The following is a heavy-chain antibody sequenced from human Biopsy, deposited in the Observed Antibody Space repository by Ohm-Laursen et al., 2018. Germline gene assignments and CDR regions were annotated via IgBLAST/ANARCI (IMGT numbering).Heavy chain of an antibody. CDR1: GGTFFNYA. CDR3: ARGPHSGSHSCFDY. Sequence: SVNHSCLASGGTFFNYAISWGRQAPVQGLEWMGGIIPMFGTANYAQMFQGRVTISADESTSTSYMELSSLTTEDTAIYYCARGPHSGSHSCFDYWGQGTLVTVSS. D-gene: IGHD1-26*01. CDR2: IIPMFGTA. V-gene: IGHV1-69*13. J-gene: IGHJ4*02.